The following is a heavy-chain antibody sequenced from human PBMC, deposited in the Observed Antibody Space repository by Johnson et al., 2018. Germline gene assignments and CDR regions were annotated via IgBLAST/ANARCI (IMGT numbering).Heavy chain of an antibody. V-gene: IGHV3-33*08. CDR1: GFTFSSYG. J-gene: IGHJ6*02. CDR2: IWYDGSNK. CDR3: ARATHPDPGLGLDV. Sequence: VQLLESGGGVVQPGRSLRLSCAASGFTFSSYGMHWVRQAPGKGLEWVAVIWYDGSNKYYADSVKGRFTISRDNSKNTLYLQMNSLRAEDTAVYYCARATHPDPGLGLDVWGQGTTVTVSS. D-gene: IGHD2-15*01.